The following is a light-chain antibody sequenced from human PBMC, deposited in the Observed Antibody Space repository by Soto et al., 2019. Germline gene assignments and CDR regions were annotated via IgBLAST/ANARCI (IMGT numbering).Light chain of an antibody. V-gene: IGKV1-5*03. CDR2: RAS. Sequence: DIRMTQSPSTLSASAGDRVTITCRASQSVNNWLAWYQQKPGKAPKLLIYRASSLENGVPSWFSGRGSGTVFIFTSSRLQQDVFATYYCQRYNSDSTFGQGTKVEIK. CDR1: QSVNNW. CDR3: QRYNSDST. J-gene: IGKJ1*01.